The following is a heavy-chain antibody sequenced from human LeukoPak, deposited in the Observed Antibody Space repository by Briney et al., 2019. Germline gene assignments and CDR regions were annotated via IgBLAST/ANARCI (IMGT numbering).Heavy chain of an antibody. CDR3: ARGDGSGSNDY. CDR2: IYYSGST. Sequence: SETLSLTCAVYGGSFSGYYWSWIRQPPGKGLEWIAYIYYSGSTDYNPSLKSRVTIPLDTSKNQFSLKLSSVTAADTAVYYCARGDGSGSNDYWGQGTLVTVSS. D-gene: IGHD3-10*01. J-gene: IGHJ4*02. CDR1: GGSFSGYY. V-gene: IGHV4-59*12.